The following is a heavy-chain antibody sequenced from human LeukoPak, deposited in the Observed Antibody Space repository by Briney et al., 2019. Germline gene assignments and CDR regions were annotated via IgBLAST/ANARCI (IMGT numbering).Heavy chain of an antibody. CDR2: ISYDGSNK. Sequence: AGGSLRLSCAASGFTFSSYAMHWVRQAPGKGLEWVAVISYDGSNKYYADSVKGRFTISRDNSKNTLYLQMNSLRAEDTAVYYCARDRDLTYWGQGTLVTVSS. CDR3: ARDRDLTY. J-gene: IGHJ4*02. CDR1: GFTFSSYA. V-gene: IGHV3-30-3*01. D-gene: IGHD3-9*01.